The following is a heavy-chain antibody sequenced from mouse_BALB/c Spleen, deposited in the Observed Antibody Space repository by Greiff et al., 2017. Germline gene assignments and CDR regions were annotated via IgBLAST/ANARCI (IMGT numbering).Heavy chain of an antibody. Sequence: EVMLVESGGDLVKPGGSLKLSCAASGFTFSSYGMSWVRQTPDKMLEWVATISSGGSYTYYPDSVKGRFTISRDNAKNTLYLQMSSLKSEDTAMYYCARRKIYDGYFAWFAYWGQGTLVTVSA. CDR1: GFTFSSYG. V-gene: IGHV5-6*02. CDR2: ISSGGSYT. CDR3: ARRKIYDGYFAWFAY. D-gene: IGHD2-3*01. J-gene: IGHJ3*01.